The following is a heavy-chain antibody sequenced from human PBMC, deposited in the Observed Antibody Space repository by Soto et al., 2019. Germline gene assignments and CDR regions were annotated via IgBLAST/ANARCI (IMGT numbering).Heavy chain of an antibody. V-gene: IGHV4-30-2*01. CDR2: IYHSGST. CDR3: ARLDPRGVVY. D-gene: IGHD3-10*01. CDR1: GGSISSGGYS. Sequence: PSETLSLTCAVSGGSISSGGYSWSWIRQPPGKGLEWIGYIYHSGSTYYNPSLKSRVTISVDRSKNQFSLKLSSVTAADTAVYYCARLDPRGVVYWGQGTLVTVSS. J-gene: IGHJ4*02.